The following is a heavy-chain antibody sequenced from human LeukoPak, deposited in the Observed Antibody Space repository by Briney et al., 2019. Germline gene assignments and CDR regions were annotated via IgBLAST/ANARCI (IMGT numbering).Heavy chain of an antibody. CDR2: ISYDGSNK. CDR1: XXA. D-gene: IGHD5-12*01. V-gene: IGHV3-30*04. CDR3: ARVFPGDIVATILGSDY. J-gene: IGHJ4*02. Sequence: XXAXXWVRQAPGKGLEWVAVISYDGSNKYYADSVKGRFTISRDNSKNTLYLQMNSLRAEDTAVYYCARVFPGDIVATILGSDYWGQGTLVTVSS.